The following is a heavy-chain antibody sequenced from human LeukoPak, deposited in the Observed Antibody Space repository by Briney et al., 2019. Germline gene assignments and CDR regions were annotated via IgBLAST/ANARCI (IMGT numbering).Heavy chain of an antibody. CDR2: INHSGST. Sequence: SETLSLTCAVYGGSFSGYYWSWIRQPPGKGLEWIGEINHSGSTNYNPSLKSRVTISVDTSKNQFSLKLSSVTAADTAVYYCARNRQLDYWGQGALVTVSS. V-gene: IGHV4-34*01. CDR3: ARNRQLDY. D-gene: IGHD3-10*01. CDR1: GGSFSGYY. J-gene: IGHJ4*02.